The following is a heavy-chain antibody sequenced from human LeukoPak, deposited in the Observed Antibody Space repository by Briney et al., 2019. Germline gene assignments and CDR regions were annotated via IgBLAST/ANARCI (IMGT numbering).Heavy chain of an antibody. V-gene: IGHV4-39*07. D-gene: IGHD1-26*01. Sequence: PSETLSLTCTVSGGSISNSYYWGWIRQPPGKGLEWIGSIYYSGSTNYNPSLKSRVTISVDTSKNQFSLKLSSVTAADTAVYYCARALGGGSYYSYWGQGTLVTVSS. CDR3: ARALGGGSYYSY. J-gene: IGHJ4*02. CDR2: IYYSGST. CDR1: GGSISNSYY.